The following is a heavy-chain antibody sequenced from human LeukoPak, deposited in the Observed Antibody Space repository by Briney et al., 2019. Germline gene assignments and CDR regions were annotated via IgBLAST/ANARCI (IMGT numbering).Heavy chain of an antibody. CDR1: GGSISSSSYY. CDR2: IYYSGST. D-gene: IGHD5-24*01. V-gene: IGHV4-39*01. CDR3: AGLPLHTLYRDDY. Sequence: SETLSLTCTVSGGSISSSSYYWGWIRQPPGKGLEWIGSIYYSGSTYYNPSLKSRVTISVDTSKNQFSLKLSSVTAADTAVYYCAGLPLHTLYRDDYWGQGTLVTVSS. J-gene: IGHJ4*02.